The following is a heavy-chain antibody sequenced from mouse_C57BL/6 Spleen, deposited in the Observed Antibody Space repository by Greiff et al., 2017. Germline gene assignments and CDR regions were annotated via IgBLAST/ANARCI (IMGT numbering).Heavy chain of an antibody. CDR3: STGTPGGY. V-gene: IGHV1-82*01. D-gene: IGHD4-1*01. CDR1: GYAFSSSW. J-gene: IGHJ2*01. CDR2: IYPGDGDT. Sequence: VQLQQSGPELVKPGASVKISCKASGYAFSSSWMNWVKQRPGKGLEWIGRIYPGDGDTNYNGKFKGKATLTADKSSSTAYMQLSSLTSEASAVYFCSTGTPGGYWGQGTTLTVSS.